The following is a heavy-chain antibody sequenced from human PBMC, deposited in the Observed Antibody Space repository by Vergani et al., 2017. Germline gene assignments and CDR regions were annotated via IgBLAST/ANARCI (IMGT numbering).Heavy chain of an antibody. V-gene: IGHV4-61*01. CDR1: GGSVSSGSYY. CDR3: ARDGGEYDKDALDV. D-gene: IGHD2-21*01. Sequence: QVQLQESGPGLVKPSETLSLTCTVSGGSVSSGSYYWSWIRQPPGKGLEWIGYMYHSGSTNYNPSLETRVTISGDTSKNQFSLKLNSVTAADTAVYYCARDGGEYDKDALDVWVQGTKVTVTS. CDR2: MYHSGST. J-gene: IGHJ3*01.